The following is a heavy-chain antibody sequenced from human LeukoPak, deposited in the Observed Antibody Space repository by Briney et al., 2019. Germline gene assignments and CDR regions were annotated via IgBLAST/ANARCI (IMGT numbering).Heavy chain of an antibody. CDR1: GGSMSSYY. D-gene: IGHD2-21*02. J-gene: IGHJ5*02. CDR3: ARVCGGDCYPLGFDP. V-gene: IGHV4-59*01. CDR2: IYYSGRT. Sequence: SETLSLTCTVSGGSMSSYYWSWIRQPPGKGLEWIGYIYYSGRTNYNPSLKSRVTISVDTSMNKFSLKVRSVTAADTAVYYCARVCGGDCYPLGFDPWGQGTLVTVSS.